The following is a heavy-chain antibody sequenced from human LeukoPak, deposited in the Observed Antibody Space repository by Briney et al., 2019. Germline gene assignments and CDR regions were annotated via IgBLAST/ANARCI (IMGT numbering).Heavy chain of an antibody. CDR2: INHSGST. CDR1: GGSFSGYY. CDR3: ARENPYYYGLGSYYNVRRIFDY. J-gene: IGHJ4*02. V-gene: IGHV4-34*01. Sequence: SETLSLTCAVYGGSFSGYYWSWIRQPPGKGLEWIGEINHSGSTNYNPSLKSRVTISVDTSKNQFSLKLSSVTAADTAVYYCARENPYYYGLGSYYNVRRIFDYWGQGTLVTVSS. D-gene: IGHD3-10*01.